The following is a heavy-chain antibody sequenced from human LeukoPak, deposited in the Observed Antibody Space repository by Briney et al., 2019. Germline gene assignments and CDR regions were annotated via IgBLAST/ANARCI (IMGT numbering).Heavy chain of an antibody. CDR2: IGSSTKTV. CDR1: GFIFSDNA. Sequence: GGSLRLSCAASGFIFSDNAMNWVRQAPGKGLEWVGYIGSSTKTVFYADSVEGRFTISRDNAKNSVYLQVSSLRDEDTAVYYCARKRNFYRSHNHGMDVWGQGTTVTVSS. D-gene: IGHD1-14*01. V-gene: IGHV3-48*02. CDR3: ARKRNFYRSHNHGMDV. J-gene: IGHJ6*02.